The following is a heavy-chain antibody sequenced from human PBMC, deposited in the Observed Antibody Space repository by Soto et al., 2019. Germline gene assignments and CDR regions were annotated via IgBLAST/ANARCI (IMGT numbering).Heavy chain of an antibody. Sequence: ASVKVSCKASGYTFTGYYMHWVRQAPGQGLEWMGWINPNSGGTNYAQKFQGWVTMTRDTSISTAYMELSRLRSDDTAVYYCARVRIVGASNDAFDIWGQGTMVTV. CDR2: INPNSGGT. D-gene: IGHD1-26*01. V-gene: IGHV1-2*04. J-gene: IGHJ3*02. CDR1: GYTFTGYY. CDR3: ARVRIVGASNDAFDI.